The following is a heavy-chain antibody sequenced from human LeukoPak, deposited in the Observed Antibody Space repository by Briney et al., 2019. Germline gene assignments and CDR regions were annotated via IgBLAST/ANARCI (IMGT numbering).Heavy chain of an antibody. V-gene: IGHV4-59*01. D-gene: IGHD4-23*01. CDR2: IYYTGST. CDR3: ARTSPGGSWPSDL. Sequence: GSLRLSCAVSEFTFSSYEMNWVRQAPGKGLEWIGWIYYTGSTNYNPSLKSRVTISLDKSKTQFSLQLRSVTAADTAFYYCARTSPGGSWPSDLWGQGTRVTVSS. CDR1: EFTFSSYE. J-gene: IGHJ6*02.